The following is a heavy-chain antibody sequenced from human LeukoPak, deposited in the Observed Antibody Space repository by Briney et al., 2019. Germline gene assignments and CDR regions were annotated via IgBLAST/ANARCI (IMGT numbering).Heavy chain of an antibody. D-gene: IGHD6-13*01. V-gene: IGHV1-8*01. CDR1: GYTFTSYD. J-gene: IGHJ4*02. CDR3: ARGPQAAAGTYYFDY. CDR2: MNPNSGDT. Sequence: ASVKVSCKASGYTFTSYDINWVRQATGQGLEWMGWMNPNSGDTGYAQKFQGRVTMTRNTSISTAYMELSSLRSEDTAVYYCARGPQAAAGTYYFDYWGQGTLVTVSS.